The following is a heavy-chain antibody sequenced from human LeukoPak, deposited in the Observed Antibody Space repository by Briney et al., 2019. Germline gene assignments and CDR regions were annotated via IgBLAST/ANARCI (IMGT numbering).Heavy chain of an antibody. Sequence: SETLSLTCTVSGGSISSSSYYWGWIRQPPGKGLEWIGSIYYSGSTYYNPSLKSRVTISVDTSKNQFSLKLSSVTAADTAVYYCARGSGTGYYIDWFDPWGQGTLVTVSS. D-gene: IGHD3/OR15-3a*01. CDR3: ARGSGTGYYIDWFDP. V-gene: IGHV4-39*07. J-gene: IGHJ5*02. CDR2: IYYSGST. CDR1: GGSISSSSYY.